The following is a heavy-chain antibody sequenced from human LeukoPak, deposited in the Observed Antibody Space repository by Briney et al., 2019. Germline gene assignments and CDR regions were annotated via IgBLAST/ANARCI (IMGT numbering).Heavy chain of an antibody. CDR2: TDHSGST. J-gene: IGHJ5*02. CDR3: NWFDP. D-gene: IGHD3-10*01. V-gene: IGHV4-34*01. Sequence: PSETLSLTCAVYGASFSNYHWSWIRQPPGKGLEWIGETDHSGSTKCNPSLKGRVTMSLDTSKNQFSLNLTSVTAADTGVGSYNWFDPWGQGTLVTVSS. CDR1: GASFSNYH.